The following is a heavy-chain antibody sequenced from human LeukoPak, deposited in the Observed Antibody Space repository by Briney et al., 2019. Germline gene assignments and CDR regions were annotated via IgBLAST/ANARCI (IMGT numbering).Heavy chain of an antibody. Sequence: PGGSLRLSCAASGFTFSDYYMSWIRQAPGKGLEWVSYISSSGSTIYYADSVKGRFTISRDNAKNSLYLQMNSLRAEDTAVYYCARGEVPAARHLDYYYYYGMDVWGQGTTVTVSS. CDR1: GFTFSDYY. CDR3: ARGEVPAARHLDYYYYYGMDV. D-gene: IGHD2-2*01. CDR2: ISSSGSTI. V-gene: IGHV3-11*01. J-gene: IGHJ6*02.